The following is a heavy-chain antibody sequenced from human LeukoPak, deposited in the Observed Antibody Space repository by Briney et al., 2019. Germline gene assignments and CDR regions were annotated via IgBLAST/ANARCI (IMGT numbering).Heavy chain of an antibody. CDR2: INHSGST. V-gene: IGHV4-34*01. J-gene: IGHJ4*02. CDR1: GGSFSGYY. D-gene: IGHD4-17*01. Sequence: PSETLSLTCAVYGGSFSGYYWSWIRQPPGKGLEWIGEINHSGSTNYNPSLKSRVTISVDTSKNQFSLKLSSVTAADTAVYYCARGLNRDYSIEALPMFDYWGQGTLVTVSS. CDR3: ARGLNRDYSIEALPMFDY.